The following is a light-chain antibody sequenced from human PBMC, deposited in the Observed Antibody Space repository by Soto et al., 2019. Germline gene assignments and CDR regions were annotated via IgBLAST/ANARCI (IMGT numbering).Light chain of an antibody. CDR1: QSVSSSY. CDR2: GAS. V-gene: IGKV3-20*01. CDR3: QQYGSSP. J-gene: IGKJ2*01. Sequence: EIVLTQSPGTLSLSPGERATLSCRASQSVSSSYLAWYQQKPGQAPRLLIYGASSRATGIPDRFSGSGSGTDFTLTFSRLEPEDFAVYYCQQYGSSPFGQGTKLEIK.